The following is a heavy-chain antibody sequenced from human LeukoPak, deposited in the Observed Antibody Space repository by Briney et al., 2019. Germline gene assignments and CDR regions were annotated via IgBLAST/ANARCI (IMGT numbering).Heavy chain of an antibody. Sequence: PGGSLRLSCAASGFTFSGAWMSWVRQAPGKGLECVALIKSKKDGGTTDYAAPVKGRFTISRDDSKSTLYLQMDSLKIEDTAVYFCLTDLRNDKYPLDYLVQGTMVTVSS. CDR1: GFTFSGAW. V-gene: IGHV3-15*01. CDR3: LTDLRNDKYPLDY. CDR2: IKSKKDGGTT. D-gene: IGHD2-2*02. J-gene: IGHJ4*02.